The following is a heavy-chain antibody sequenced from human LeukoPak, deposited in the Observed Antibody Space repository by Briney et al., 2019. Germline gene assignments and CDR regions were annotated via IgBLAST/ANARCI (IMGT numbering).Heavy chain of an antibody. V-gene: IGHV4-59*01. CDR1: GGSISSYY. CDR2: IYYSGST. J-gene: IGHJ4*02. Sequence: SETLSLTCTVSGGSISSYYWSWIRQPPGKGLEWIGYIYYSGSTNYNPSLKSRVTISVDTSKNQFSLKLSSVTAADTAVYYCARDRGRSSWFDYWGQGTLVTVSS. D-gene: IGHD6-13*01. CDR3: ARDRGRSSWFDY.